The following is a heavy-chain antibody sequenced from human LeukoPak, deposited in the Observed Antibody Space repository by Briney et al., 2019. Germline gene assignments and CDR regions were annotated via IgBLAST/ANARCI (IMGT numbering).Heavy chain of an antibody. Sequence: PGGSLRLSCAASGLIFSNSGIHWVRQAPGKGLEWVAFIRYDGSKQYYADSVKGRFATSRDNSKNTLYLQMNSLRAEDTAVYYCAKGVGALRVVVTLFDYWGQGTLVTVSS. CDR3: AKGVGALRVVVTLFDY. V-gene: IGHV3-30*02. J-gene: IGHJ4*02. CDR1: GLIFSNSG. D-gene: IGHD2-15*01. CDR2: IRYDGSKQ.